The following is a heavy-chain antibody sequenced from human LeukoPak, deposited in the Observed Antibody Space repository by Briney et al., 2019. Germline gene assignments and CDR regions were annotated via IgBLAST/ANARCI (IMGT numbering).Heavy chain of an antibody. Sequence: SETLSLTCAVYGGSFSGYYWSWIRQPPGKGLEWIGEINHRGSTNYNPSLKSRVTISVDTSKNQFSLKVNSVTAADTAVYYCARGSWSSSIDYWGQGTLVTVSS. V-gene: IGHV4-34*01. CDR1: GGSFSGYY. CDR2: INHRGST. CDR3: ARGSWSSSIDY. J-gene: IGHJ4*02. D-gene: IGHD6-6*01.